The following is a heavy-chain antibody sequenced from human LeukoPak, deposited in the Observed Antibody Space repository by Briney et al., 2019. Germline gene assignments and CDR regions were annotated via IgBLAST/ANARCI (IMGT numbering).Heavy chain of an antibody. CDR1: GYTFTTYW. CDR2: IYPGDSDT. D-gene: IGHD1-14*01. V-gene: IGHV5-51*01. Sequence: GESLKISCKGSGYTFTTYWIAWVRQMPGKGVEWMGIIYPGDSDTRYSPSFQGQVTISADKSISTAYLQWSSLKASDTAIYYCARHLGLRTLDCWGQGTLVTVSS. CDR3: ARHLGLRTLDC. J-gene: IGHJ4*02.